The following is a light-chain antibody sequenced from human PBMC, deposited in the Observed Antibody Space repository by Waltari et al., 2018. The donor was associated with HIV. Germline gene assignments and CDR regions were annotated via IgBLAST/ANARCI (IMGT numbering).Light chain of an antibody. Sequence: QSALTQPASVSGSPGQSITISCTGSSSDVGGYNFVSWYQQHPGKAPRVLIYVITTRPSGVSDRFSRSRSGDTASPTISGLQPEDEADYYCESYTSTSVWVFGGGTRLTVL. V-gene: IGLV2-14*03. J-gene: IGLJ3*02. CDR2: VIT. CDR1: SSDVGGYNF. CDR3: ESYTSTSVWV.